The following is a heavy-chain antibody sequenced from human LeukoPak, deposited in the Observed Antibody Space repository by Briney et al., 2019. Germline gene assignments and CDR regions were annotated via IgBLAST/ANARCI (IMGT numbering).Heavy chain of an antibody. CDR2: IYYSGST. J-gene: IGHJ4*02. D-gene: IGHD1-1*01. V-gene: IGHV4-39*01. Sequence: SETLSLTCTVSGGSISSSSYYWGWIRQPPGKGLEWIGSIYYSGSTYYNPSLKSRVTISVHTSKNQFSLKLSSVTAADTAVYYCARLPKYKYYFDYWGQGTLVTVSS. CDR3: ARLPKYKYYFDY. CDR1: GGSISSSSYY.